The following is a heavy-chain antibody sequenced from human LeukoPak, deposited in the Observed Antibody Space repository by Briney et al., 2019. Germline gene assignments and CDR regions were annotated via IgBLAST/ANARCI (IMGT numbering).Heavy chain of an antibody. D-gene: IGHD5-12*01. V-gene: IGHV3-21*01. J-gene: IGHJ3*02. CDR1: GFTFSSYA. Sequence: GGSLRLSCAASGFTFSSYAMSWVRQAPGKGLGWVSSISSSSSYIYYADSVKGRFTISRDNAKNSLYLQMNSLRAEDTAVYYCARGGPKDAFDIWGQGTMVTVSS. CDR3: ARGGPKDAFDI. CDR2: ISSSSSYI.